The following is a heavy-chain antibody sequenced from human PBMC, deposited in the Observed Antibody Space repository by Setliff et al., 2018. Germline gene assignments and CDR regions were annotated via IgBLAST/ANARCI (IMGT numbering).Heavy chain of an antibody. CDR1: GGSVSSASHY. Sequence: SSETLSLTCTVSGGSVSSASHYWGWIRQAPGKAMEWIGSVYYSGYTYYKPSLQSRVTMSVDTSKNQFSLKLTSVTAADTAVYYCAGGNYGSRGRLYYYYYGMDVWGQGTTVTVSS. V-gene: IGHV4-39*07. CDR3: AGGNYGSRGRLYYYYYGMDV. D-gene: IGHD1-7*01. J-gene: IGHJ6*02. CDR2: VYYSGYT.